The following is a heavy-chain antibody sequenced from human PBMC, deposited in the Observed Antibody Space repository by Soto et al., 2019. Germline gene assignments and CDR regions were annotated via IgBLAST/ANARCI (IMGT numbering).Heavy chain of an antibody. CDR1: GGTVSSYA. CDR3: AGSDSSGYDGYYFDY. CDR2: IIPIVGTA. V-gene: IGHV1-69*01. J-gene: IGHJ4*02. Sequence: QVQLVQSGAEVKKPGSSVQVSCKASGGTVSSYAISWVRQSPGQGQEWMGGIIPIVGTANYAQKFQGRVTITADESTNTDYMELSSLRSEDTAVYYCAGSDSSGYDGYYFDYWGQGTLVTVSS. D-gene: IGHD3-22*01.